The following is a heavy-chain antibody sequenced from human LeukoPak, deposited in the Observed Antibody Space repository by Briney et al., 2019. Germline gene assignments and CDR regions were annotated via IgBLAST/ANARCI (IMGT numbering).Heavy chain of an antibody. J-gene: IGHJ4*02. V-gene: IGHV3-7*01. CDR1: GFTFSSYW. D-gene: IGHD2-21*02. CDR2: IKQDGSEK. CDR3: VRVNYCGGDCYVFDY. Sequence: GGSLRLSCAASGFTFSSYWMSWVRQAPGKGLEWVANIKQDGSEKYYVDSVKGRFTISRDNAKNSLYLQMNSLRAEDTAVYYCVRVNYCGGDCYVFDYWGQGTLVTVSS.